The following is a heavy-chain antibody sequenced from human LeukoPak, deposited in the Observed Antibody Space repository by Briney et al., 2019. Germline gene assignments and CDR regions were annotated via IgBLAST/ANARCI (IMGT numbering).Heavy chain of an antibody. V-gene: IGHV3-23*01. D-gene: IGHD4-17*01. CDR3: ARAGGSTVSHSDY. Sequence: GGSLRLSCAASGFTFSSYAMSWVRQAPGKALEWVSAISGSGGSTYYADSVKGRFTISRDNSKNTLYLQMNSLKTEDTAVYYCARAGGSTVSHSDYWGQGTLVTVSS. CDR1: GFTFSSYA. CDR2: ISGSGGST. J-gene: IGHJ4*02.